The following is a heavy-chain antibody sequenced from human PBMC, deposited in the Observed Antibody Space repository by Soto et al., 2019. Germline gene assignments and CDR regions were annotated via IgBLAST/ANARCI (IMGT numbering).Heavy chain of an antibody. CDR1: GASVSSASYY. Sequence: QVQLKESGPGLLKPSETLSLTCTVSGASVSSASYYWAWLRQPPGRGLEWIGSVYFSGSTSYIPSLKSRVTISVDTSKNQFSQNLASVTASDSAVYYCARIDGDYGHNWFDPWGLGTLVIVSP. V-gene: IGHV4-61*01. CDR2: VYFSGST. D-gene: IGHD4-17*01. J-gene: IGHJ5*02. CDR3: ARIDGDYGHNWFDP.